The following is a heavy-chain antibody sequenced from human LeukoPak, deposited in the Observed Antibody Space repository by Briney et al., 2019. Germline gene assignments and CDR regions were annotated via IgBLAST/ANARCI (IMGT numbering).Heavy chain of an antibody. V-gene: IGHV3-21*01. Sequence: GGSLRLSCTASGFTFSSYSMNWVRQAPGKGREWVSSISSSSSYIYYADSVKGRFTISRDTAKNSLYLQMNSLRAEDTAVYYCARVRANCSSTSCYRAAFGYWGQGTLVTVSS. CDR3: ARVRANCSSTSCYRAAFGY. D-gene: IGHD2-2*02. CDR1: GFTFSSYS. J-gene: IGHJ4*02. CDR2: ISSSSSYI.